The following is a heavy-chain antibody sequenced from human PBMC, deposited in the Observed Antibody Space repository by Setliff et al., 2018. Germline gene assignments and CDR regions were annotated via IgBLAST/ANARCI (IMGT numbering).Heavy chain of an antibody. CDR3: ARTCSGSGCYAGLES. CDR1: GFTFSSYR. V-gene: IGHV3-33*08. CDR2: IWDDGGNK. D-gene: IGHD2-15*01. Sequence: GGSLRLSCAASGFTFSSYRMHWVRQAPGKGLEWVAVIWDDGGNKYHADSVKGRFPISRDNSKNKLYLQMNSLRPEDTAVYYCARTCSGSGCYAGLESWGQGTPVTVS. J-gene: IGHJ4*02.